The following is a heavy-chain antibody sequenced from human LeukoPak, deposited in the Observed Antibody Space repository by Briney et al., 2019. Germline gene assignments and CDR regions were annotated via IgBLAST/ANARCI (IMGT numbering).Heavy chain of an antibody. J-gene: IGHJ4*02. CDR3: AEDFGVSI. V-gene: IGHV3-33*06. CDR1: GFTFSSYG. CDR2: LWYDGSNK. D-gene: IGHD3-3*01. Sequence: PGGSLRLSCAASGFTFSSYGMHWVRQAPGKGLEWVAVLWYDGSNKYYADSVKGRFTISRDNSKNTLYLQMNSLRAEDTAVYYCAEDFGVSIWGQGTLVTVSS.